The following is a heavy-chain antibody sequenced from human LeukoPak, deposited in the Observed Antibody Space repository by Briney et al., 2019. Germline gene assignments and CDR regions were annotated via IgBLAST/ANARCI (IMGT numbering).Heavy chain of an antibody. CDR1: GFTFSSYA. D-gene: IGHD2-15*01. V-gene: IGHV3-33*08. CDR3: ARKRLHPNWFDP. Sequence: GGSLRLSCAASGFTFSSYAMHWVRQAPGKGLEWVAVIWYDGSNKYYADSVKGRFTISRDNSKNTLYLQMNSLRAEDTAVYYCARKRLHPNWFDPWGQGTLVTVSS. CDR2: IWYDGSNK. J-gene: IGHJ5*02.